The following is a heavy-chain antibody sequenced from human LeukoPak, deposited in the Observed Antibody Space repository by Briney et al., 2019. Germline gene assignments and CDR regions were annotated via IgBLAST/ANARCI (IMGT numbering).Heavy chain of an antibody. J-gene: IGHJ4*02. D-gene: IGHD6-13*01. CDR3: ARDVSSWYYGDS. CDR2: INPNSGGT. Sequence: ASVKVSCKASGYTFTGYYMHWVRQAPGQGLEWMGRINPNSGGTNYAQKFQGRVTMTRDTSISTAYMVLSRLRSDDTAVYYCARDVSSWYYGDSWGQGTLVTVSS. CDR1: GYTFTGYY. V-gene: IGHV1-2*06.